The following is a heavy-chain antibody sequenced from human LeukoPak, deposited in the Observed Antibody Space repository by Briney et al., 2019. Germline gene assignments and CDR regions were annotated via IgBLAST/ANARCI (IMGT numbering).Heavy chain of an antibody. Sequence: SETLSLTCSVSGGSIRSYYWSWIRQSPGKGLEWLGYIYYSGSTKYNPSLKSRVTISVDTSKNQFSLKLSSVTAADTAVYYCARVGDWNDLVYWGQGTLVTVSS. CDR1: GGSIRSYY. D-gene: IGHD1-1*01. V-gene: IGHV4-59*01. CDR3: ARVGDWNDLVY. CDR2: IYYSGST. J-gene: IGHJ4*02.